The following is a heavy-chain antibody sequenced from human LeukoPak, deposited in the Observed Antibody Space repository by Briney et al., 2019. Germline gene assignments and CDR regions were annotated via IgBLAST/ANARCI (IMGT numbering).Heavy chain of an antibody. D-gene: IGHD2-2*01. J-gene: IGHJ4*02. V-gene: IGHV1-2*02. CDR3: ARDRMGDCATTSCYLAY. CDR2: INPNSGDT. Sequence: ASVKVSCKASGYTFTAYYLHWVRQAPGQGLDWMGWINPNSGDTNYAQKFQGRVTMTRDTSITTAYMELSRLTSDDTAIYYCARDRMGDCATTSCYLAYWGQGTLVTVSS. CDR1: GYTFTAYY.